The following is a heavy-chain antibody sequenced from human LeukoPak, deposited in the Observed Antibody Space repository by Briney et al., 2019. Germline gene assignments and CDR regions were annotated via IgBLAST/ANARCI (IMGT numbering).Heavy chain of an antibody. J-gene: IGHJ4*02. CDR3: TASRGSGNFIY. CDR2: IKSKTDGGTT. D-gene: IGHD3-10*01. CDR1: GFTFSNAW. Sequence: GGSLRLSCAASGFTFSNAWMSWVRQAPGKGLEWVGRIKSKTDGGTTDYAAPVKGRFTISRDDSKNTLYLQMNSLKTEDTATYYCTASRGSGNFIYWGQGTLVTVSS. V-gene: IGHV3-15*01.